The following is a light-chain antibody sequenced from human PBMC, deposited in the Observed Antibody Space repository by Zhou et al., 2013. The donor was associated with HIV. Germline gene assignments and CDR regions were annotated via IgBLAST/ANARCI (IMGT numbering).Light chain of an antibody. V-gene: IGKV3D-20*02. J-gene: IGKJ4*01. Sequence: IVLTQSPGTLSVSPGERATLSCRASQTVSSSHLAWYAQKPGQAPRLIIYDVSSRPTGIPDRFSGSGSGTDFTLTISRLEPEDFAVYYCQQRNSWPLTFGGGTKVEIK. CDR3: QQRNSWPLT. CDR2: DVS. CDR1: QTVSSSH.